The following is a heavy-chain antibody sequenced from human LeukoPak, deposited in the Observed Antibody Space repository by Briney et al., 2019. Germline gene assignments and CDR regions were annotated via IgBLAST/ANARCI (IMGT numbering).Heavy chain of an antibody. CDR1: GFTFSSYW. D-gene: IGHD6-19*01. CDR3: ARELRSSGWYPDY. Sequence: GGSLRLSCAASGFTFSSYWMHWVRQAPGKGLVWVSRINSDGSSTTYADSVKGRFTISRDNAKNSLYLQMNSLRAEDTAVYYYARELRSSGWYPDYWGQGTLVTVSS. J-gene: IGHJ4*02. CDR2: INSDGSST. V-gene: IGHV3-74*01.